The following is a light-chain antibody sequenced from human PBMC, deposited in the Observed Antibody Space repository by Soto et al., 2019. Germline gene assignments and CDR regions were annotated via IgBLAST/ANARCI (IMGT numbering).Light chain of an antibody. CDR3: QTWVTGSWV. Sequence: QLVLTQSPSASASLGASVTLTCTLSSGHSSYAIAWHQQQPEKGPRFLMKLNSDGSHSKGDGISDRFSGSSSGAERYLTISSLQSEDEADYYCQTWVTGSWVFGGGTQLTVL. CDR1: SGHSSYA. J-gene: IGLJ3*02. CDR2: LNSDGSH. V-gene: IGLV4-69*01.